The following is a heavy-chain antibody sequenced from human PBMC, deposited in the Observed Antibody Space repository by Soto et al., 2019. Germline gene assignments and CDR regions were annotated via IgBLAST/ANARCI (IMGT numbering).Heavy chain of an antibody. V-gene: IGHV4-30-2*01. J-gene: IGHJ6*02. Sequence: QLQLQESGSGLVKPSQTLSLPCAVSGCSVSFGGYSWSWLRQPPGQGLEWIGYISHSGSTSYYPSLKSRVTISVDRSKNRFSLNLTSVTAADTAVYFCARDRVGGIDVWGQGTTVTVSS. CDR3: ARDRVGGIDV. CDR2: ISHSGST. CDR1: GCSVSFGGYS.